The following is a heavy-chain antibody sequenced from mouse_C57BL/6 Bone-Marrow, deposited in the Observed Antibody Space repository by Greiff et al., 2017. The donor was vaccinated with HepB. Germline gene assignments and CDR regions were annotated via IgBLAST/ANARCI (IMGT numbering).Heavy chain of an antibody. J-gene: IGHJ2*01. V-gene: IGHV7-1*01. CDR2: SRNKANDYTT. Sequence: EVKVVESGGGLVQSGRSLRLSCATSGFTFSDFYMEWVRQAPGKGLEWIAASRNKANDYTTEYSASVKGRFIVSRDTSQSILYLQMNALRAEDTAIYYCARGTGPFYFDYWGQGTTLTVYS. D-gene: IGHD4-1*01. CDR3: ARGTGPFYFDY. CDR1: GFTFSDFY.